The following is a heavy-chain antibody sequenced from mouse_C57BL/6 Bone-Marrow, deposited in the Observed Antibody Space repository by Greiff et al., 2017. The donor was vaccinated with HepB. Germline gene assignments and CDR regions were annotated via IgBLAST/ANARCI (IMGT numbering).Heavy chain of an antibody. CDR2: INSDGGST. J-gene: IGHJ1*03. CDR1: EYAFPSHD. V-gene: IGHV5-2*01. CDR3: AGRTTAKDSWSFDV. D-gene: IGHD1-2*01. Sequence: EVLLVESGGGLVQPGASLKLSCESNEYAFPSHDMSWVRKTPEKRLELVAAINSDGGSTYYPDTMERRFIISRDNTKKTLYLQMSSLRSEDTALYYCAGRTTAKDSWSFDVWGKGTTVTVSS.